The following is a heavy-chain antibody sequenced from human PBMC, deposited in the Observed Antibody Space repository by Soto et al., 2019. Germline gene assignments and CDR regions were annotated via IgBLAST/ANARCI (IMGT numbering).Heavy chain of an antibody. D-gene: IGHD3-3*01. CDR2: ISWDGGST. CDR1: GFTFYDYT. Sequence: WGSLRLSCAASGFTFYDYTMHLVRQSPLKGLEWVSLISWDGGSTYYADSVKGRFTISRDNSKNSLYLQMNSLRTEDTALYYCAKAGRFLEWLFDWFDPWGQGTLVTVSS. CDR3: AKAGRFLEWLFDWFDP. V-gene: IGHV3-43*01. J-gene: IGHJ5*02.